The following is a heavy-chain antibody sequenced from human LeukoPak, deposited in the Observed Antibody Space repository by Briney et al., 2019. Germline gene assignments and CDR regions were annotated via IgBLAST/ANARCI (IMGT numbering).Heavy chain of an antibody. V-gene: IGHV3-53*01. CDR2: IYSGGST. J-gene: IGHJ4*02. CDR1: GFTVSSNY. CDR3: ARGGYYGSGRYYFDS. Sequence: GGSLRLSCAASGFTVSSNYMSWVRQAPGKGLEWVSVIYSGGSTYYADSVKGRFTISRDNAKNTLHLQMNSLRAEDTAVYYCARGGYYGSGRYYFDSWGQGTLVTVSS. D-gene: IGHD3-3*01.